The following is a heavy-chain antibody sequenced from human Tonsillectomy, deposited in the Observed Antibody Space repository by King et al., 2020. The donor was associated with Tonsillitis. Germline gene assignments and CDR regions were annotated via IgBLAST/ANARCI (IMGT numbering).Heavy chain of an antibody. J-gene: IGHJ2*01. CDR1: GFTFSSYA. V-gene: IGHV3-23*04. D-gene: IGHD2-15*01. CDR2: ISGSGGST. CDR3: AKVGLIVVVGAGKGGDLFFDL. Sequence: VQLVESGGGLVQPGGSLRLSCAASGFTFSSYAMSWVRQAPGKGLEWVSAISGSGGSTYYADSVKGRFTISRDNSKNTLYLQMNSLRAEDTAVYYCAKVGLIVVVGAGKGGDLFFDLWGRGTLVTVSS.